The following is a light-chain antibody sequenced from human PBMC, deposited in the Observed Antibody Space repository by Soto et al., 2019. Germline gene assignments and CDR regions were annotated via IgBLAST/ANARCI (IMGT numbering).Light chain of an antibody. Sequence: AIQMTQSPSSLSASVGDRVSITCRASQDISDDLGWYQQKPGKAPKVLIYGASILQSGVPSRFSGSGSGTEFTLTISSLQPEDFATYYCLQDYNYPWTFGQGTRVEIK. J-gene: IGKJ1*01. V-gene: IGKV1-6*01. CDR2: GAS. CDR3: LQDYNYPWT. CDR1: QDISDD.